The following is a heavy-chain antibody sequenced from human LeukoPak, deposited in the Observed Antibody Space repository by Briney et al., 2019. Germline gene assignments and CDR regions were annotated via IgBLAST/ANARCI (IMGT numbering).Heavy chain of an antibody. D-gene: IGHD2-15*01. J-gene: IGHJ5*02. Sequence: GASVKVSCKASGYTFTGYYMHWVRQAPGQGLEWMGRINPNSGGTNYAQKFQGRVTMTRDTSISTAYMELSRLRSDETAVYYCARDLRVCSGGSCYLFGFDPWGQGTLVTVSS. CDR2: INPNSGGT. V-gene: IGHV1-2*06. CDR1: GYTFTGYY. CDR3: ARDLRVCSGGSCYLFGFDP.